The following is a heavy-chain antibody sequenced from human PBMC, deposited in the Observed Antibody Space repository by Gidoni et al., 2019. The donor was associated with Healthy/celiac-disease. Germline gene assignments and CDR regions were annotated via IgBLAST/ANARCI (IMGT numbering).Heavy chain of an antibody. V-gene: IGHV3-21*01. CDR1: GFTFSSYS. D-gene: IGHD6-19*01. Sequence: EVQLVESWGGLVKPGGSLRLSCAASGFTFSSYSMNWVRQAAGKRLEWVSSISSSSSYIYYADSVKGRFTISRDNAKNSLYLQMNSLRAEDTAVYYCARAGGSGWVNNWFDPWGQGTLVTVSS. J-gene: IGHJ5*02. CDR3: ARAGGSGWVNNWFDP. CDR2: ISSSSSYI.